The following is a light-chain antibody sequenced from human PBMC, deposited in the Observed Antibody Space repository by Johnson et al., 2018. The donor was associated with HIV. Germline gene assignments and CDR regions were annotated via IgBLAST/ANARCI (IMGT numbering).Light chain of an antibody. V-gene: IGLV1-51*01. Sequence: QSVLTQPPSVSAAPGQKVTISCSGSSSNIGNNYVSWYQHLPGRAPKLLIYDNNKRPSGIPDRFSGSKSGTSATLGIPGLRTGDEADYYCGTCDSSLSSGVFGTGTKVTVL. J-gene: IGLJ1*01. CDR3: GTCDSSLSSGV. CDR1: SSNIGNNY. CDR2: DNN.